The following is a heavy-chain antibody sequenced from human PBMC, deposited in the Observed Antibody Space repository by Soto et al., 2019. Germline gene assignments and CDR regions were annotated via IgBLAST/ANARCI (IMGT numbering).Heavy chain of an antibody. Sequence: SDTLSLTCTVSGGSVSIYYWSWIRQSPGKGLEWIGYIYYSGSTKYNPSLKSRVTMSVDTSKNQFSLKLSSATAADTAVYYCAREREYYDSSGYDSWGQGTLVTVSS. J-gene: IGHJ4*02. CDR2: IYYSGST. V-gene: IGHV4-59*02. CDR1: GGSVSIYY. D-gene: IGHD3-22*01. CDR3: AREREYYDSSGYDS.